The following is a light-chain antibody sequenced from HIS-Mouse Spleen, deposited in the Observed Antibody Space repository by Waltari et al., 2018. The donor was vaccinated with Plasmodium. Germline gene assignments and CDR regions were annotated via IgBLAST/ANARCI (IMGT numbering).Light chain of an antibody. CDR1: QSVSSSY. Sequence: EIVLTQSPGPLSLSPGDRATFTCRASQSVSSSYLAWYQQKPGQAPRLLIYGASSRATGIPDRFSGSGSGTDFTLTISRLEPEDFAVYYCQQYGSSGTFGQGTKVEIK. CDR2: GAS. J-gene: IGKJ1*01. CDR3: QQYGSSGT. V-gene: IGKV3-20*01.